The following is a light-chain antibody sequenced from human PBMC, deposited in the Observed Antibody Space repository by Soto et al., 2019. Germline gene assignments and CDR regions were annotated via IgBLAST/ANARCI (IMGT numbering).Light chain of an antibody. CDR2: EVS. CDR1: SSDVGGYNY. Sequence: QSVLTQPASVSGYPGQSITISCTGTSSDVGGYNYVSWYQQHPGKVPKLMIYEVSNRPSGVSNRFSGSKSGNTASLTVSGLQVEDEADYYCTSDTTSNAFVFGTGTKVTVL. V-gene: IGLV2-14*01. J-gene: IGLJ1*01. CDR3: TSDTTSNAFV.